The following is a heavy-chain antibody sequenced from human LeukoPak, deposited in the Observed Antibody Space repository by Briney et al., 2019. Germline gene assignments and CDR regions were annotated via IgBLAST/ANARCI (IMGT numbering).Heavy chain of an antibody. CDR3: AKGDSSGYYYNWYDP. CDR1: GFTFSSYS. J-gene: IGHJ5*02. V-gene: IGHV3-9*03. Sequence: PGGSLRLSCAASGFTFSSYSMNWVRQAPGKGLEWVSGISRNSGSIGYADSVKGRFTISRDNAKNSLYLQMNSLRAEDMALYYCAKGDSSGYYYNWYDPWGQGTLVTVSS. D-gene: IGHD3-22*01. CDR2: ISRNSGSI.